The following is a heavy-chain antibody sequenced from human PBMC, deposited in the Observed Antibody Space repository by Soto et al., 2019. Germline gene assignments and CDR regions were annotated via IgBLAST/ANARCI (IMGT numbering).Heavy chain of an antibody. D-gene: IGHD3-16*02. Sequence: GGSLRLSCAASGFTFSSYSMNWVRQAPGKGLEWVSYISSSSSTIYYADSVKGRFTISRDNAKNSLYLQMNSLRAEDTAVYYCARDRHYDYIWGSYHPSTDAFDIWGQGTMVTVSS. J-gene: IGHJ3*02. V-gene: IGHV3-48*01. CDR1: GFTFSSYS. CDR3: ARDRHYDYIWGSYHPSTDAFDI. CDR2: ISSSSSTI.